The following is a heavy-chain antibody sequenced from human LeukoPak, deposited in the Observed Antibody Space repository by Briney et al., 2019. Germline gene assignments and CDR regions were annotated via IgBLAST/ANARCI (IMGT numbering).Heavy chain of an antibody. Sequence: SETLSLTCTVSGGSISSYYWSWIRQPPGKGLEWIGYIYYSGSTNYNPSLKSRVTISVDTSKNQFSLKLSSVTAADTAVYYCARDKAAGASSYYYYYGMDVWGQGTTVTVSS. V-gene: IGHV4-59*01. J-gene: IGHJ6*02. CDR1: GGSISSYY. CDR2: IYYSGST. D-gene: IGHD3-16*01. CDR3: ARDKAAGASSYYYYYGMDV.